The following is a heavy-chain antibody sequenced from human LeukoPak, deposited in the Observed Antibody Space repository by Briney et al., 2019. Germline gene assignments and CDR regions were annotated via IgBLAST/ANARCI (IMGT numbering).Heavy chain of an antibody. J-gene: IGHJ4*02. V-gene: IGHV3-33*01. CDR1: GFTFSSYG. D-gene: IGHD3-9*01. Sequence: GGSLRLSCAASGFTFSSYGRHWVRQAPGKVLQWVAVIWYDGSNKYYADSVKGRFTISRDNSKNTLYLQMNSLRAEDTAVYYCARDGDILTGYYFDYWGQGTLVTVSS. CDR3: ARDGDILTGYYFDY. CDR2: IWYDGSNK.